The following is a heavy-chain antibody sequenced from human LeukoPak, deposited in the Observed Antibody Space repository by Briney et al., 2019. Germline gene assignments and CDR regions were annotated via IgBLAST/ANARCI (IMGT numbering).Heavy chain of an antibody. CDR3: ARNSIGYCSGGSCYGGGDY. J-gene: IGHJ4*02. CDR1: GFTFSDYY. CDR2: ISSSGSTM. D-gene: IGHD2-15*01. V-gene: IGHV3-11*04. Sequence: PGGSLRLSCAASGFTFSDYYMSWIRQAPGKGLEWVSYISSSGSTMYYADSVKGRFTISRDNAKNSLYLQMNSLRAEDTAVYYCARNSIGYCSGGSCYGGGDYWGQGTLVTVSS.